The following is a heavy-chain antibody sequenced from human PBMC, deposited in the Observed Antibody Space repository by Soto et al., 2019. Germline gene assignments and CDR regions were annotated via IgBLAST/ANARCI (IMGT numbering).Heavy chain of an antibody. Sequence: ASVKVSCKASGYTFFTYDISWVRQAPGQGLEWMGWISTYSGDTKYAQKFQGRVTMTTDTSTTTAYLELRSLRSDDTAVYYCARHHGPTASENWFDPWGQGTLVTVSS. CDR2: ISTYSGDT. CDR1: GYTFFTYD. J-gene: IGHJ5*02. V-gene: IGHV1-18*01. CDR3: ARHHGPTASENWFDP. D-gene: IGHD4-17*01.